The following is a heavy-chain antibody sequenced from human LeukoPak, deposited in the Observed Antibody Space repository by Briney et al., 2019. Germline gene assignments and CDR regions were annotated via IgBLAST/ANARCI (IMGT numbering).Heavy chain of an antibody. CDR2: YYYSGST. CDR3: ATRGFDIGWFDL. V-gene: IGHV4-39*01. D-gene: IGHD2-15*01. J-gene: IGHJ5*02. Sequence: SETLSLTCTVSGGSISTSTYYWAWVRQPPGKGLEWIGSYYYSGSTYYHPSLKSRVTISADTSRNQFSLRLNFVTAADTAVYYCATRGFDIGWFDLWGQGTLVTVSS. CDR1: GGSISTSTYY.